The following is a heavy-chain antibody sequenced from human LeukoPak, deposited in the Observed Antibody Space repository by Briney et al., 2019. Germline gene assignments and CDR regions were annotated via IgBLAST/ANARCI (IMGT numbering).Heavy chain of an antibody. Sequence: KTGGSLRLSCAASGFTFSSYSMNWVRQAPGKGLEWVSSISSSSSYIYYADSVKGRFTISRDNAKNSLYLQMNSLRAEDTAVYYCARAQFEPYYFDYWGQGTLVTVSS. CDR2: ISSSSSYI. CDR3: ARAQFEPYYFDY. D-gene: IGHD3-10*01. CDR1: GFTFSSYS. J-gene: IGHJ4*02. V-gene: IGHV3-21*01.